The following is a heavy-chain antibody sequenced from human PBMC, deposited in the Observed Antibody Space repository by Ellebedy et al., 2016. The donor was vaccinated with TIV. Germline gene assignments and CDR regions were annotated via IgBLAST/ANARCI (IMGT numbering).Heavy chain of an antibody. Sequence: GGSLRLXXETSGFTFRSYWMDWVRQAPGQGLEWVATIKEDGSEKYHLDSVKGRFTISRDNAKNSLYLQMNSLRAEDTAVYYCARAVGAMVDYWGQGTLVTVSS. CDR3: ARAVGAMVDY. V-gene: IGHV3-7*01. CDR1: GFTFRSYW. D-gene: IGHD1-26*01. CDR2: IKEDGSEK. J-gene: IGHJ4*02.